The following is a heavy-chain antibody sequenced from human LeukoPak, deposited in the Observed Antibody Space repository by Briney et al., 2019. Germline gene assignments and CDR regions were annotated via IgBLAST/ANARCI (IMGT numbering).Heavy chain of an antibody. J-gene: IGHJ4*02. V-gene: IGHV3-7*01. D-gene: IGHD4-17*01. CDR2: IKQDGSEK. Sequence: GGSLRLSCVASGFTFSSYAMSWVRQAPGKGLEWVANIKQDGSEKYYVDSAKGRFTISRDNAKNSLYLQMNSLRAEDTAVYYCASTVGYGDLFYFDYWGQGTLVTVSS. CDR1: GFTFSSYA. CDR3: ASTVGYGDLFYFDY.